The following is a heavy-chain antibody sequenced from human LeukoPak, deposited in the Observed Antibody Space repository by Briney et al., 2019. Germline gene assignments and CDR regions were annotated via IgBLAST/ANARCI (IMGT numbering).Heavy chain of an antibody. D-gene: IGHD1-26*01. CDR3: AKDLSSGNYLYYYGVDV. CDR1: GFTFSSYG. J-gene: IGHJ6*02. Sequence: GGSLRLSCAVSGFTFSSYGMHWVRQAPGKGLEWVAVMSYDGSNKNYADSVKGRFTISRDNSKNTLYLQMSSLRVEDTAVYYCAKDLSSGNYLYYYGVDVWGQGTTVTVSS. CDR2: MSYDGSNK. V-gene: IGHV3-30*18.